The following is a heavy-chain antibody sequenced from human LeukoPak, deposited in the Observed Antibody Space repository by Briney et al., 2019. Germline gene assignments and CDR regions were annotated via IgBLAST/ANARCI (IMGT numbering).Heavy chain of an antibody. CDR1: GFTFSTHA. V-gene: IGHV3-23*01. CDR3: AKKGIAAADSFDY. CDR2: ISGSGGST. D-gene: IGHD6-13*01. J-gene: IGHJ4*02. Sequence: GGSLRLSCAASGFTFSTHAMNWVRQAPGKGLEWVSGISGSGGSTYYADSVKGRFTISRDNSKNTLYLQMNSLRAEDTAVYYCAKKGIAAADSFDYWGQGTLVTVSS.